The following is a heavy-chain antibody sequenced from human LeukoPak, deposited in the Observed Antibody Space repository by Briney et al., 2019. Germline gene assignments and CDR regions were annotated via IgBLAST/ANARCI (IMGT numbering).Heavy chain of an antibody. V-gene: IGHV3-11*04. Sequence: PGGSLRLSCAASGFTFSDYYMSWIRQAPGKGLEWVSYISSSGSTIYYADSVKGRFTISRDNAKNSLYLQMNSLRAEDTAVYYCAKPLNYYYPYAFDIWGQGTMVTVSS. D-gene: IGHD3-22*01. J-gene: IGHJ3*02. CDR1: GFTFSDYY. CDR3: AKPLNYYYPYAFDI. CDR2: ISSSGSTI.